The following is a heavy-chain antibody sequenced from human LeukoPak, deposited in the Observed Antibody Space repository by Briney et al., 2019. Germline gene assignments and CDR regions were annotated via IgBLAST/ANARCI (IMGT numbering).Heavy chain of an antibody. CDR1: GYTFTSYG. J-gene: IGHJ4*02. V-gene: IGHV1-18*04. CDR2: ISAYNGNT. Sequence: ASVKVSCKASGYTFTSYGISWVRQAPGQGLEWMGWISAYNGNTNYAQKLQGRVTMTTDTSTSTAYMELRSLRSDDTAVYYCARDGTDIVVVPAAIHLPFDYWGQGTLVTVSS. D-gene: IGHD2-2*01. CDR3: ARDGTDIVVVPAAIHLPFDY.